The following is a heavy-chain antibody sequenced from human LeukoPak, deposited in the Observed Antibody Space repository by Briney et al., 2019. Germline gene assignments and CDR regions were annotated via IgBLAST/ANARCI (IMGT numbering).Heavy chain of an antibody. J-gene: IGHJ4*02. CDR1: RFTFSSYW. Sequence: GGSLRLSCAASRFTFSSYWMNWVRQAPGKGLEWVANINQDGSEKYYVDSVKGRFTISRDNAKNSLYLQMNSLRAEGTAVYYCAGGNSIDSWGQGTLVTVSS. V-gene: IGHV3-7*01. CDR2: INQDGSEK. D-gene: IGHD4-23*01. CDR3: AGGNSIDS.